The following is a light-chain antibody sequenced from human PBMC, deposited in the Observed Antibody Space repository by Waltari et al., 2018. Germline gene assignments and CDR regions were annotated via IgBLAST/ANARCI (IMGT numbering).Light chain of an antibody. J-gene: IGKJ3*01. CDR1: QGISSY. CDR2: AAS. CDR3: QQLNSYPLS. Sequence: TCRASQGISSYLAWYQQKTGKAPELLIYAASTLQSGVPSRFSGSGSGTDFTLTISSLQPDDFATYYCQQLNSYPLSFGPGTKVDVK. V-gene: IGKV1-9*01.